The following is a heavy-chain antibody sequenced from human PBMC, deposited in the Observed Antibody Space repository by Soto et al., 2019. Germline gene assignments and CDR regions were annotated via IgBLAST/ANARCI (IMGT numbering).Heavy chain of an antibody. J-gene: IGHJ6*02. CDR1: GGSISSYY. V-gene: IGHV4-4*07. CDR3: ARAAPSRISSYGMDV. D-gene: IGHD6-6*01. CDR2: IYSGGST. Sequence: PSETLSLTCTVSGGSISSYYWSWIRQPAGKGLEWIGRIYSGGSTNYNPSLKSRVTLSVDASKNQFSLKLTSVTAADTAVYYCARAAPSRISSYGMDVWGQGTTVTVSS.